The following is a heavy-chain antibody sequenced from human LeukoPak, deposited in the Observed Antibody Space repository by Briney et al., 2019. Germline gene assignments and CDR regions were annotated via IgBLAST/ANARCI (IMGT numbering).Heavy chain of an antibody. CDR1: GYTFTSYD. CDR3: AAVGRITMVRGSTLRLGYYYMDV. Sequence: ASVKVSCKASGYTFTSYDINWVRQATGQGLEWMGWMNPNSGNTGYAQKFQGRVTITRNTSISTAYMELSSLRSEDTAVYYCAAVGRITMVRGSTLRLGYYYMDVWGKGTTVTISS. CDR2: MNPNSGNT. J-gene: IGHJ6*03. V-gene: IGHV1-8*03. D-gene: IGHD3-10*01.